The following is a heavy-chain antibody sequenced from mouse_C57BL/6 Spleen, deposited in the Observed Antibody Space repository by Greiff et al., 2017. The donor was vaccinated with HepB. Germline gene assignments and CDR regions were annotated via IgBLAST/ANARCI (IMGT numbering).Heavy chain of an antibody. Sequence: VQLKESGAELVRPGASVKLSCTASGFNIKDYYMHWVKQRPEQGLEWIGRIDPEDGDTEYAPKFQGKATMTAATSSNTAYLQLSSLTSEDTSVYYCTTLGGAMDYWGQGTSVTVSS. CDR1: GFNIKDYY. CDR2: IDPEDGDT. D-gene: IGHD3-3*01. V-gene: IGHV14-1*01. J-gene: IGHJ4*01. CDR3: TTLGGAMDY.